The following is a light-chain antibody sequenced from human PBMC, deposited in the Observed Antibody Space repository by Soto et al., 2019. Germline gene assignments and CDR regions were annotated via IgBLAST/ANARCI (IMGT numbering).Light chain of an antibody. CDR3: QQYGASHRT. J-gene: IGKJ1*01. CDR2: GAS. CDR1: ESVSRNF. V-gene: IGKV3-20*01. Sequence: EIVLTQSPGTLSLSPGEIATVSCRASESVSRNFLAWYQQKPGRAPRLLIYGASSRATGIPDRFSGSGSGTDFTLTISRLETEDFGLYYCQQYGASHRTFGQGTQVEVQ.